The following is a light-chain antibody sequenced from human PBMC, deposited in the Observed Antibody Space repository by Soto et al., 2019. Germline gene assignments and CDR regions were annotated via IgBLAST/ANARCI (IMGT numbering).Light chain of an antibody. J-gene: IGKJ4*01. CDR2: GAS. V-gene: IGKV3-20*01. Sequence: EIVLTQSPGTLSLSPGERATLSCRASQSVSSSYLAWYQQKPGQAPRLLIYGASSRATGIPDRFSGSGSGTDFTLTISRLEPEDSAVYYCQQELTFGGGTKVEIK. CDR3: QQELT. CDR1: QSVSSSY.